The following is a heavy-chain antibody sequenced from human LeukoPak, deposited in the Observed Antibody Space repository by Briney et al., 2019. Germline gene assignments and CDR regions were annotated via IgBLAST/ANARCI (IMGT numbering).Heavy chain of an antibody. J-gene: IGHJ6*02. V-gene: IGHV3-23*01. Sequence: GGSLRLSCAASGFTFSSYAMSWVRQAPGKGLEWVSAISGSGGSTYYADSVKGRFTISRDNSKNTLYLQMISLRAEDTAVYYCAKWRTYDILTGYYDGMDVWGQGTTVTVSS. D-gene: IGHD3-9*01. CDR2: ISGSGGST. CDR3: AKWRTYDILTGYYDGMDV. CDR1: GFTFSSYA.